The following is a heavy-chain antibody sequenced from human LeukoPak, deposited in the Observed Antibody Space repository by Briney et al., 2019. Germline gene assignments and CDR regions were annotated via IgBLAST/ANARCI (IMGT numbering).Heavy chain of an antibody. Sequence: GGSLSLSCAASGFIFNTYVMFWVRQAPGKGLEYVSSISSNGVNTYYGNSVKGRFTISRDNSKNTLYLQMNSLRAEDTAVYYCARDQVGATPDYWGQGTLVTVSS. D-gene: IGHD1-26*01. V-gene: IGHV3-64*01. J-gene: IGHJ4*02. CDR2: ISSNGVNT. CDR1: GFIFNTYV. CDR3: ARDQVGATPDY.